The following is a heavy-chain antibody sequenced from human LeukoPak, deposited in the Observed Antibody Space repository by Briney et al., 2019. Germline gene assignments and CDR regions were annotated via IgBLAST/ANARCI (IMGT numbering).Heavy chain of an antibody. CDR3: ARQHTMVRGVIIRPHYMDV. Sequence: GESLKISCKGSGYSFTSYWIGWVRQMPGKGLEWMGIIYPGDSDIRYSPSFQGQVTISADKSINTAYLQWSSLKASDTAMYYCARQHTMVRGVIIRPHYMDVWDKGTTVTVSS. D-gene: IGHD3-10*01. J-gene: IGHJ6*03. V-gene: IGHV5-51*01. CDR1: GYSFTSYW. CDR2: IYPGDSDI.